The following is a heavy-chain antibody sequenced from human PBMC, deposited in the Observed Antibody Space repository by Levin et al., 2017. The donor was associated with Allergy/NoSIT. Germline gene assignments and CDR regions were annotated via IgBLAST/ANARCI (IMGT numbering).Heavy chain of an antibody. CDR3: ARDLGL. V-gene: IGHV3-30*04. CDR2: LSEDGTTE. CDR1: GFTFSRYT. J-gene: IGHJ5*02. Sequence: GGSLRLSCTASGFTFSRYTMHWVRQAPGKGPEWVGLLSEDGTTEHYADSVKGRFNISRDNSKNTLYLNLNFVRREDTAVYYCARDLGLWGQGTLATVSS.